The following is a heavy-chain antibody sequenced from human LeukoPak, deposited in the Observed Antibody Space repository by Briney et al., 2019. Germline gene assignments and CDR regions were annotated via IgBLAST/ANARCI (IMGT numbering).Heavy chain of an antibody. CDR3: TRVNLRTGERFFDY. V-gene: IGHV3-72*01. CDR2: IRNKANSYIT. CDR1: GFTFSDHY. D-gene: IGHD7-27*01. J-gene: IGHJ4*02. Sequence: PGGSLRLSCAASGFTFSDHYMDWVRQAPGKDLEWVSRIRNKANSYITEYAASVKGRFAISRDDSKNSVFLQLNSLKTEDTAVYYCTRVNLRTGERFFDYWGQGTLVTVSS.